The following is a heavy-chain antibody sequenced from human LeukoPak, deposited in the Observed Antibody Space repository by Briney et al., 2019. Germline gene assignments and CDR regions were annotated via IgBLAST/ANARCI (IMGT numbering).Heavy chain of an antibody. CDR1: GFTFSSYA. D-gene: IGHD3-10*01. CDR3: AKDVRLGRYGSGSYDGFDV. Sequence: PGGSLRLSCAASGFTFSSYAMSWVRQAPGKGLEWVSAISGSGGSTYYADSVKGRFTISRDNSKNTLYLQMNSLRAEDTALYYCAKDVRLGRYGSGSYDGFDVWGQGTMVTVSS. V-gene: IGHV3-23*01. J-gene: IGHJ3*01. CDR2: ISGSGGST.